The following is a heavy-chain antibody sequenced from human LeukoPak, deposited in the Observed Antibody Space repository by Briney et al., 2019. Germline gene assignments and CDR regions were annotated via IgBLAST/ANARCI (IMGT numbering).Heavy chain of an antibody. D-gene: IGHD6-13*01. V-gene: IGHV1-2*04. J-gene: IGHJ4*02. Sequence: WASVKVSCKASGYTFTGYYMHWVRQAPGQGLEWMGWINPNSGGTNYAQKFQGWVTMTRDTSISTAYMELSRLRSDDTAVYYCARADDIAAAGTFDYWDQGTLVTVSS. CDR2: INPNSGGT. CDR3: ARADDIAAAGTFDY. CDR1: GYTFTGYY.